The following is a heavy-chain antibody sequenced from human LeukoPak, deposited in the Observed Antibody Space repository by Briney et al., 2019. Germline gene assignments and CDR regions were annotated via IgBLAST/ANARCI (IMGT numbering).Heavy chain of an antibody. V-gene: IGHV1-69*05. CDR2: IIPIFGTA. J-gene: IGHJ4*02. CDR3: ARDFYWRTSGYYY. CDR1: GGTFSNYV. D-gene: IGHD3-3*01. Sequence: GASVKVSCKASGGTFSNYVISWVRQAPRQGLEWMGGIIPIFGTANYAQKFQGRVTITTDESTSTAYMELSRLRSDDTAVYYCARDFYWRTSGYYYWGQGTLVTVSS.